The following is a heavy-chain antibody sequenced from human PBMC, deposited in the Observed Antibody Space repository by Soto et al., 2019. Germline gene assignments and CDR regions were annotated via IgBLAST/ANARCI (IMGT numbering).Heavy chain of an antibody. CDR1: GYTFTSFG. CDR2: ISAYNGNT. CDR3: ARDSSMYYGMDV. Sequence: QVQLVQSGGEVKKPGASVKVSCKATGYTFTSFGISWVRQAPGQGLEWMGWISAYNGNTNYAQKLQGRVTMTTDTSTSTAYMELRSLTSDDTAVYYFARDSSMYYGMDVWGQGTTVTVSS. D-gene: IGHD6-6*01. J-gene: IGHJ6*02. V-gene: IGHV1-18*01.